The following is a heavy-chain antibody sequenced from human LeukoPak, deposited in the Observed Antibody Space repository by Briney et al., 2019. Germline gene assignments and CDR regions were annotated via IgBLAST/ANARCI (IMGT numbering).Heavy chain of an antibody. CDR2: ISYDGSNK. CDR1: GFTFSSYA. D-gene: IGHD6-13*01. J-gene: IGHJ4*02. Sequence: GGSLRLSCAASGFTFSSYAMHWVRQAPGKGLEWVAFISYDGSNKYYADSVKGRFTISRDNSKNTLYLQMNSLRAEDTAVYYCAREADSSSSNDFDSWGQGTLVTVSS. CDR3: AREADSSSSNDFDS. V-gene: IGHV3-30-3*01.